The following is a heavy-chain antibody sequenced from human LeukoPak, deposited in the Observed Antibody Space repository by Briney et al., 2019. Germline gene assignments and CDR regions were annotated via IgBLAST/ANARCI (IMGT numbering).Heavy chain of an antibody. CDR3: ARTAYYDFWSGYGYYFDY. CDR2: IYYSGST. D-gene: IGHD3-3*01. J-gene: IGHJ4*02. CDR1: SSYW. V-gene: IGHV4-39*07. Sequence: SSYWMSWVRQAPGKGLEWIGSIYYSGSTYYNPSLKSRVTISVDTSKNQFSLKLSSVTAADTAVYYCARTAYYDFWSGYGYYFDYWGQGTLVTVSS.